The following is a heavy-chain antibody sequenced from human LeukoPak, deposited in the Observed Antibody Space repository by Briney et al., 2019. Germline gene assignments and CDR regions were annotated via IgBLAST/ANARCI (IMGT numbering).Heavy chain of an antibody. V-gene: IGHV1-3*01. J-gene: IGHJ5*02. D-gene: IGHD3-10*01. CDR3: ATYYYGSGSYYKNVNWFDH. CDR1: GYTFTSYA. CDR2: INAGNGNT. Sequence: AASVKVSCKASGYTFTSYAMHWVRQAPGQRLEWMGWINAGNGNTKYSQKFQGRVTMTEDTSTDTAYMELSSLRSEDTAVYYCATYYYGSGSYYKNVNWFDHWGQGTLVTVSS.